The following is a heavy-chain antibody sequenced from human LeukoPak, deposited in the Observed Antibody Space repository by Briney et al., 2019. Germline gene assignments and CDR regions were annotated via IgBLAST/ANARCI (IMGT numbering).Heavy chain of an antibody. D-gene: IGHD3-10*01. Sequence: GGSLRLSCAASGFTFSSYSMNWVRQAPGKGLEWVSSISSSSSYIYYADSVKGRFTISRDNAKNSLYLQMNSLRAEDTAVYYCARVWDGSYYNDDAFDIWGQGTMVTVSS. CDR2: ISSSSSYI. CDR1: GFTFSSYS. V-gene: IGHV3-21*01. CDR3: ARVWDGSYYNDDAFDI. J-gene: IGHJ3*02.